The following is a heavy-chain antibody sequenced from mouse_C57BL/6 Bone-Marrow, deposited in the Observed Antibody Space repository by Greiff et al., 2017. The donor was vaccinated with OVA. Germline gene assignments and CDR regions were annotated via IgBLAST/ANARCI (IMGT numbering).Heavy chain of an antibody. CDR1: GYTFTSYW. CDR2: IDPSDSYT. J-gene: IGHJ2*01. V-gene: IGHV1-69*01. CDR3: ARFGIYYYGSTLDY. D-gene: IGHD1-1*01. Sequence: QVQLKESGAELVMPGASVKLSCKASGYTFTSYWMHWVKQRPGQGLEWIGEIDPSDSYTNYNQKFKGKSTLTVDKSSSTAYMQLSSLTSEDSAVYYGARFGIYYYGSTLDYWGQGTTLTVSS.